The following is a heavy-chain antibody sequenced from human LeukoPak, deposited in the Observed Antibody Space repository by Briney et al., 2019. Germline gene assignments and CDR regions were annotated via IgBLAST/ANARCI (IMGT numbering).Heavy chain of an antibody. Sequence: GASVKVSCKASGGTFSSYAISWVRQAPGQGLEWMGRIIPILGIANYAQKFQGRVTITADKSTSTAYMELSSLRSDDTAVYYCARDWGLERTFDYWGQGTLVTVSS. V-gene: IGHV1-69*04. CDR3: ARDWGLERTFDY. D-gene: IGHD1-1*01. J-gene: IGHJ4*02. CDR2: IIPILGIA. CDR1: GGTFSSYA.